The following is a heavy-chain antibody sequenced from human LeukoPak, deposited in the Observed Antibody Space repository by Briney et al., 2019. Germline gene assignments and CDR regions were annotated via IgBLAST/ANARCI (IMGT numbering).Heavy chain of an antibody. CDR1: GFTFSSYA. CDR2: IGAGGTFT. D-gene: IGHD2-15*01. J-gene: IGHJ3*02. V-gene: IGHV3-23*01. Sequence: PGGSLRLSCTASGFTFSSYAMNWVRQAPGKGLEWVSGIGAGGTFTYYADSVKGRFTISRDNPRNTLYLQMGSLRAEDMAVYYCARQSYCSGGSCYSAAFDIWGQGTMVTVSS. CDR3: ARQSYCSGGSCYSAAFDI.